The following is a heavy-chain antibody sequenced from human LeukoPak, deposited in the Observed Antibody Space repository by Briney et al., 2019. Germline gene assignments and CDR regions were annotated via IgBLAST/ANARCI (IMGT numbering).Heavy chain of an antibody. J-gene: IGHJ4*02. D-gene: IGHD5-12*01. Sequence: GASVKVSCKASGGTFSSYAISWVRQAPGQGLEWMGGIIPIFGTANYAQKFQGRVTMTTDTSTSTAYMELRSLRSDDTAVYYCARYSGYDYFLDYWGQGTLVTVSS. CDR2: IIPIFGTA. CDR1: GGTFSSYA. CDR3: ARYSGYDYFLDY. V-gene: IGHV1-69*05.